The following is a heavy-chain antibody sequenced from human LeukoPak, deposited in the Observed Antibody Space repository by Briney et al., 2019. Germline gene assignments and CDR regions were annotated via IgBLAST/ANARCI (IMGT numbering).Heavy chain of an antibody. D-gene: IGHD1/OR15-1a*01. J-gene: IGHJ4*02. CDR2: IYYSGST. CDR3: ARGEQIFDY. Sequence: SETLSLTCTVSGGSISSYYWSWLRQPPGKGLEWIGYIYYSGSTNYNPSLKSRVTISVDTSKNQFSLKLSSVTAADTAVYYCARGEQIFDYWGQGTLVTVSS. CDR1: GGSISSYY. V-gene: IGHV4-59*01.